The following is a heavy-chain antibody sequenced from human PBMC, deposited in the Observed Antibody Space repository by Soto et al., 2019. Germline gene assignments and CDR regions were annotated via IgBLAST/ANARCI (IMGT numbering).Heavy chain of an antibody. CDR1: GFTFNTYW. D-gene: IGHD1-26*01. CDR3: AAKDVTWAAFDF. Sequence: PGGSLRLSCAASGFTFNTYWMHWVRQAPGKGLMWVSHINVDGSGTGYADSVKGRFTISRDNAKNTVYLQMSGLTSEDTGVYYCAAKDVTWAAFDFWGQGTPVTVSS. J-gene: IGHJ4*02. V-gene: IGHV3-74*01. CDR2: INVDGSGT.